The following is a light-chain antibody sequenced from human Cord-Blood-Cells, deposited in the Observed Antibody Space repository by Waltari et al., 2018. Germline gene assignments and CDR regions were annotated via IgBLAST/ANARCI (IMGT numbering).Light chain of an antibody. Sequence: QSALTQPRSVSGSPGQSVTIPCTGTSSDVGGYNYVSWYKQHPGKAPKLMIYDVSKRPSGVPDRFSGSKSGNTASLTISGLQAEDEADYYCCSYAGSYVVFGGGTKLTVL. V-gene: IGLV2-11*01. CDR2: DVS. J-gene: IGLJ2*01. CDR1: SSDVGGYNY. CDR3: CSYAGSYVV.